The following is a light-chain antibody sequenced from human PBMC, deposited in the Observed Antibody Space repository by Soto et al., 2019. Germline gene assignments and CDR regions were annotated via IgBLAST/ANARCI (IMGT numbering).Light chain of an antibody. Sequence: QAVVTQPPSVSGAPGQRVTLACTGSSSNIGADFHVHWYQQIPGAAPKLLIYANSHRPSGVPDRFSASKSGTSASLAITGLQAEDEANYYCQSYDTSLGGWVFGGGTKVTVL. CDR2: ANS. J-gene: IGLJ2*01. V-gene: IGLV1-40*01. CDR3: QSYDTSLGGWV. CDR1: SSNIGADFH.